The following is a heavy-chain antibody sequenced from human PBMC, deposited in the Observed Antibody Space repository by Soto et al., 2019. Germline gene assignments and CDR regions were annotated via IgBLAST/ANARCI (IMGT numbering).Heavy chain of an antibody. V-gene: IGHV1-2*04. CDR3: ARKWLGSSRTFDP. CDR1: GYTFTGYY. J-gene: IGHJ5*02. Sequence: QVQLVQSGAEVKKPGASVKVSCKASGYTFTGYYMHWVRQAPGQGLEWMGWINPNSGGTNYAQKFQGWVTMTRDTSISTAYMELSRRRSDDTAVYYCARKWLGSSRTFDPWGQGTLVTVSS. CDR2: INPNSGGT. D-gene: IGHD6-19*01.